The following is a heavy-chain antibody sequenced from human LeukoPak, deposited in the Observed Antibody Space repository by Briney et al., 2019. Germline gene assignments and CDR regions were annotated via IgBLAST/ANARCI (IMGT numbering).Heavy chain of an antibody. CDR1: GGSFSGYY. V-gene: IGHV4-34*01. Sequence: PSETLSLTCAVYGGSFSGYYWSWIRQPPGKGLEWIGEINHSGSTNYNPSLKSRVTISVDTSKNQFSLKLSSVTAADTAAYYCARADNYDFWSGYAANPDRPDAFDIWGQGTMVTVSS. CDR2: INHSGST. CDR3: ARADNYDFWSGYAANPDRPDAFDI. J-gene: IGHJ3*02. D-gene: IGHD3-3*01.